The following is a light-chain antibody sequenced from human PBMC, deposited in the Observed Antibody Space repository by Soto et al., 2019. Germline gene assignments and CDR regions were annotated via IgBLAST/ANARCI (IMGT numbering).Light chain of an antibody. CDR1: SSNIGAHYD. CDR2: GNS. J-gene: IGLJ1*01. V-gene: IGLV1-40*01. Sequence: QSVLTQPPSVSGAPGQRVTISCTGGSSNIGAHYDVHWYQQLPGTAPKLLIYGNSNRPSGVPDRFSGSKSGASASLAITGLQAEDEADYYCQSYDNSLTVYVLGTAKKVTV. CDR3: QSYDNSLTVYV.